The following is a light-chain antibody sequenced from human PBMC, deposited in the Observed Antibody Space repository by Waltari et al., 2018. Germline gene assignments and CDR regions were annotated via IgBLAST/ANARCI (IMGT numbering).Light chain of an antibody. CDR3: LQYNDWPPLFT. J-gene: IGKJ3*01. Sequence: EIEMTQSPAIMSVSPGERVTLSCRPSQKISNNFAWYQQKPGQAPRLLSYGPTTRASGIPGRFRGSRSGTESTLTIDGLQSEDFAVYYCLQYNDWPPLFTFGPGTKVEIK. V-gene: IGKV3-15*01. CDR2: GPT. CDR1: QKISNN.